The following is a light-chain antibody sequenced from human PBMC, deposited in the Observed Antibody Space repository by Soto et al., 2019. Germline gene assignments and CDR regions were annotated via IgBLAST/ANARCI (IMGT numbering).Light chain of an antibody. CDR3: QHYNSHSAA. Sequence: DSEMTQCPSTLRGALGDRVTITCRASQTISSWLAWYQQKPGKAPKLLIYKASTLKSGVPSRFTGSGSGTEFTLTISSLQHDDFATYSCQHYNSHSAAFGQGNKV. CDR2: KAS. V-gene: IGKV1-5*03. J-gene: IGKJ1*01. CDR1: QTISSW.